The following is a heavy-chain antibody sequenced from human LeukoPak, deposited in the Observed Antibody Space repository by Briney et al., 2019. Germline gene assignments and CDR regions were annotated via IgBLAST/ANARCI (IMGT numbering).Heavy chain of an antibody. CDR3: ARGPYYGDYVLGAFDI. Sequence: ASVKVSCKASGGTFSSYAISWVRQAPGQGLEWMGGIIPIFGTANYAQKFQGRVTITADKSTSTAYMELSSLRSEDTAVYYCARGPYYGDYVLGAFDIWGQGTLVTVSS. D-gene: IGHD4-17*01. CDR1: GGTFSSYA. CDR2: IIPIFGTA. V-gene: IGHV1-69*06. J-gene: IGHJ4*02.